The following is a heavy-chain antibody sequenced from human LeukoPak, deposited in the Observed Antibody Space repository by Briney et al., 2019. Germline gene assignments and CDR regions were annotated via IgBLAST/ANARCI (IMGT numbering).Heavy chain of an antibody. V-gene: IGHV3-30*02. D-gene: IGHD3-22*01. CDR2: IRYDGSNK. Sequence: GGSLRLSCAASGFTFSSYEMNWVRQAPGKGLEWVTFIRYDGSNKYYADSVKGRFTISRDNSKNTLYLQMNSLRAEDTAVYYCAKAKNYYESSGYRRDAFDIWGQGTMVTVSS. CDR1: GFTFSSYE. CDR3: AKAKNYYESSGYRRDAFDI. J-gene: IGHJ3*02.